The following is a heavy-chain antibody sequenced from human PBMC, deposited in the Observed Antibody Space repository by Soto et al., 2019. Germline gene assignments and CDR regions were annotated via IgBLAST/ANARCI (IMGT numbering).Heavy chain of an antibody. CDR3: ARDSTLAY. J-gene: IGHJ4*02. CDR2: INPSAGGT. CDR1: GYTFTNYY. Sequence: ASVKVSCKASGYTFTNYYMHWVRQAPGQGLEWMGIINPSAGGTSYAPKFQARVTMTRDTSTSTVHMELSSLGPDDTAVYYCARDSTLAYWGQGTLVTVSS. V-gene: IGHV1-46*01.